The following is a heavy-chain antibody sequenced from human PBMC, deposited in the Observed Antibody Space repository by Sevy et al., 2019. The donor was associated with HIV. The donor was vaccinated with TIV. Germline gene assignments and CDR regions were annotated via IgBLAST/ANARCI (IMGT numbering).Heavy chain of an antibody. D-gene: IGHD3-3*01. J-gene: IGHJ4*02. CDR3: ARGPLVSYYDFWKRAPDY. Sequence: ASVKVSCKASGYIFSGYYFYWVRQAPGQGLELMGWINPESCYTNYARKFQGRLTMTRDTSVTTDNMTLSRLKTNDTNLYCCARGPLVSYYDFWKRAPDYWGQGTLVTVSS. V-gene: IGHV1-2*02. CDR1: GYIFSGYY. CDR2: INPESCYT.